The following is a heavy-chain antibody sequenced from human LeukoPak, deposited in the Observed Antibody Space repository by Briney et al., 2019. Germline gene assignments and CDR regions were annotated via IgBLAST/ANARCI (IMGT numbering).Heavy chain of an antibody. J-gene: IGHJ4*02. CDR3: ARESGSGSYLYDY. Sequence: GGSLRLSCAASGFTVSSNYMSWVRQAPGKGLEWVSVIYSGGSTYYADSVKGRFTISRDNSKNTLYLQMNSLRAEDTAVYYCARESGSGSYLYDYWGQGTLVTVS. V-gene: IGHV3-66*01. D-gene: IGHD3-10*01. CDR1: GFTVSSNY. CDR2: IYSGGST.